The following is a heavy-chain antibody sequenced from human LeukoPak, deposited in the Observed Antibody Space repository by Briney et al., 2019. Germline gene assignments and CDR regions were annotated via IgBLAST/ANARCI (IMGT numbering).Heavy chain of an antibody. V-gene: IGHV3-21*01. D-gene: IGHD2/OR15-2a*01. CDR3: AITEISGMDV. CDR2: ISSSSSYI. CDR1: GFTFSSYS. J-gene: IGHJ6*02. Sequence: PGGSLRLSCAASGFTFSSYSMTWVRRAPGKGLEWVSSISSSSSYIYYADSVKGRLTISRDNAKNSLYLQMNSLRAEDTAVYYCAITEISGMDVWGQGTTVTVSS.